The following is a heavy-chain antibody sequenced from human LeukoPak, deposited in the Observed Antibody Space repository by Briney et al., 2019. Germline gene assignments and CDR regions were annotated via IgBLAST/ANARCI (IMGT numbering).Heavy chain of an antibody. V-gene: IGHV1-18*01. CDR1: GYTFTSYG. J-gene: IGHJ4*02. CDR2: ISAYNGNT. D-gene: IGHD1-26*01. Sequence: ASVKVSCKASGYTFTSYGISWVRQAPGQGLEWMGWISAYNGNTNYAQKLQGRVTMTTDTSTSTAYMELSSLRSEDTAVYYCATDLMLGGSYSDYWGQGTLVTVSS. CDR3: ATDLMLGGSYSDY.